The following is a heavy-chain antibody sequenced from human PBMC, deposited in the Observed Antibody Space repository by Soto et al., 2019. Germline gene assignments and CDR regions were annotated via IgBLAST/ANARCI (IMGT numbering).Heavy chain of an antibody. J-gene: IGHJ4*02. CDR3: ARTLWRPYYLKVTTIDY. Sequence: QVTLKESGPVMVKPTETLTLTCTVSGFTLSNARMGVSWICQPPGKALEWLAHIFSNDEKSYSTSLKSRLTISMDNSKSQVVLTMTNMDPVDTATYYCARTLWRPYYLKVTTIDYWGQGNLVTVSS. D-gene: IGHD4-17*01. CDR1: GFTLSNARMG. CDR2: IFSNDEK. V-gene: IGHV2-26*01.